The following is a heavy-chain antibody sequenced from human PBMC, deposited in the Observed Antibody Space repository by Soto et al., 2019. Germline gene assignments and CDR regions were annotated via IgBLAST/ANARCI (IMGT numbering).Heavy chain of an antibody. D-gene: IGHD4-17*01. CDR1: GGSISSSSYY. CDR2: IYYSGST. CDR3: ATLPAGDYGMDV. J-gene: IGHJ6*02. V-gene: IGHV4-39*01. Sequence: QLQLQESGPGLVKPSETLSLTCTVSGGSISSSSYYWGWIRQPPGKGLEWIGSIYYSGSTYYNPSLKSRVTISVDTYKNQFSLKLSSVTAADTAVYYCATLPAGDYGMDVWGQGTTVTVSS.